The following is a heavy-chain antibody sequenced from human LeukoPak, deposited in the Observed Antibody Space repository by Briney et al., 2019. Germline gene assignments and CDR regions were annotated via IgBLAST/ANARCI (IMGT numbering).Heavy chain of an antibody. Sequence: SETLSLTCTVSGGSISDSYWSWIRQPAGKGLEWIGRIYSSGSTDYNPSLKSRVTMSIDTSKNQFSLKLSSVTAADTAVYYCARGGGLAAGSDWFDPWGQGTRVTVSS. J-gene: IGHJ5*02. CDR3: ARGGGLAAGSDWFDP. CDR2: IYSSGST. D-gene: IGHD6-13*01. V-gene: IGHV4-4*07. CDR1: GGSISDSY.